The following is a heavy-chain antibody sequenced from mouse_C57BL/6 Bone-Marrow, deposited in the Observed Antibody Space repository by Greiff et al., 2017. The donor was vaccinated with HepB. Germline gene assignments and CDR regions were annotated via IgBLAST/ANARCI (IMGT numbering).Heavy chain of an antibody. CDR1: GYTFTSYW. CDR2: LDPSDSYT. V-gene: IGHV1-69*01. Sequence: QVQLQQPGAELVMPGASVKLSCKASGYTFTSYWMHWVKQRPGQGLEWIGELDPSDSYTNYNQKFKGKSTLTVDKSSSTAYMQLSSLTSEDSAVYYCAIYSNYFDYWGQGTTLTVSS. CDR3: AIYSNYFDY. J-gene: IGHJ2*01. D-gene: IGHD2-5*01.